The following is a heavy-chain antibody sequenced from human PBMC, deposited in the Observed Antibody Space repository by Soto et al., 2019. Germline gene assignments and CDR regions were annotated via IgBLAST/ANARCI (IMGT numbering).Heavy chain of an antibody. CDR2: ISGSGGST. J-gene: IGHJ4*02. CDR3: AKLDVGYCSSTSCYRDY. V-gene: IGHV3-23*01. D-gene: IGHD2-2*02. CDR1: GFTFSSYA. Sequence: GGSLRLSCAASGFTFSSYAMSWVRQAPRKGLEWVSAISGSGGSTYYADSVKGRFPISRDNSKNTLYLQMNSLRAEDTAVYYCAKLDVGYCSSTSCYRDYWGQGTLVTVSS.